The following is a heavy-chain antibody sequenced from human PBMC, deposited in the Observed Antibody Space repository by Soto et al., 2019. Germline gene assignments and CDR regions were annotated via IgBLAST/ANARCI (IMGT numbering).Heavy chain of an antibody. V-gene: IGHV1-69*13. J-gene: IGHJ4*02. Sequence: SVKVSCKASGGTFSSYAISWVRQAPGQGLEWMGGIIPISGTANYAQKFQGRVTITADESTSTAYMELSSLRSEDTAVYYCARDHFDGGNSVDYWGQGTLVTVSS. D-gene: IGHD2-21*02. CDR2: IIPISGTA. CDR1: GGTFSSYA. CDR3: ARDHFDGGNSVDY.